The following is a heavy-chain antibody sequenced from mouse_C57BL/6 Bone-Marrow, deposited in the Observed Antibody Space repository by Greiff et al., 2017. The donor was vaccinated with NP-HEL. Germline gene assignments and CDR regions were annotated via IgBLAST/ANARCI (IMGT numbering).Heavy chain of an antibody. Sequence: VQLQQSGAELVRPGASVKLSCTASGFNIKDDYMHWVKQRPEQGLEWIGWIDPENGDTEYASKFQGKATITADTSSNTAYLQLSSLTSEDTAVYYCTNIYYDYDWYFDVWGTGTTVTVSS. J-gene: IGHJ1*03. V-gene: IGHV14-4*01. D-gene: IGHD2-4*01. CDR1: GFNIKDDY. CDR3: TNIYYDYDWYFDV. CDR2: IDPENGDT.